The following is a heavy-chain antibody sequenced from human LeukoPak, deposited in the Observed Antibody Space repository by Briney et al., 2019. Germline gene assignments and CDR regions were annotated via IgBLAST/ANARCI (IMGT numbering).Heavy chain of an antibody. J-gene: IGHJ4*02. CDR2: IKQDGSEK. V-gene: IGHV3-7*01. CDR1: GFAFSNYA. D-gene: IGHD4-23*01. CDR3: ARDTVVPYYFDY. Sequence: SGGSLRLSCAASGFAFSNYAMSWVRQAPGKGLEWVANIKQDGSEKYYVDSVKGRFTISRDNAKNSLYLQMNSLRAEDTAVCYCARDTVVPYYFDYWGQGTLVTVSS.